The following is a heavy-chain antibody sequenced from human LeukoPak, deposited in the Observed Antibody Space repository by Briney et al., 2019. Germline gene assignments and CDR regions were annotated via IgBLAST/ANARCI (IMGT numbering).Heavy chain of an antibody. CDR1: GFTFSGSV. D-gene: IGHD3-10*01. J-gene: IGHJ3*01. CDR3: ARGPQFSGPGWFDP. CDR2: ITFSSSHI. V-gene: IGHV3-21*01. Sequence: GGSLRLSCAASGFTFSGSVMTWVRQAPGKGLECVSSITFSSSHIYYADSVKGRFTISRDNTKDSLYLQMNSLRAEDTAIYYCARGPQFSGPGWFDPWGQGTMVTVSS.